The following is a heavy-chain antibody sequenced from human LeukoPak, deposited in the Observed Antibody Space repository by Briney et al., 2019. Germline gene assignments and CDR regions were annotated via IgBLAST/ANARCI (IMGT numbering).Heavy chain of an antibody. J-gene: IGHJ4*02. CDR1: GGSISTYY. CDR3: ARQGVATAIDY. CDR2: IYYSGST. Sequence: SSETLSLTCTVSGGSISTYYWSWIRQPPGKGLEWIANIYYSGSTNYNPSLKSRVTISVDTSMNLFALKLSSVTAADTAVYYCARQGVATAIDYWGQGTLVTVSS. D-gene: IGHD2-21*02. V-gene: IGHV4-59*12.